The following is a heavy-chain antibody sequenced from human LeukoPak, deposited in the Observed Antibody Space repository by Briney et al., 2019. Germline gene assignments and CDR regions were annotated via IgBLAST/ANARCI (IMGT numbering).Heavy chain of an antibody. Sequence: GGSLRLSCAASGFTFSSYWMHWVRQAPGKGLVWVSRINSDGSSTSYADSVKGRFTISRDNAKNTLYLQMNSLRAEDTAVYYCARDRSGSWYYSDSSGYYDYWGQGTLVTVSS. V-gene: IGHV3-74*01. J-gene: IGHJ4*02. D-gene: IGHD3-22*01. CDR1: GFTFSSYW. CDR2: INSDGSST. CDR3: ARDRSGSWYYSDSSGYYDY.